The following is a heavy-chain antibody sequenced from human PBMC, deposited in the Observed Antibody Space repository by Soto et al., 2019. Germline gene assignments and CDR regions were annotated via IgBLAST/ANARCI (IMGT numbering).Heavy chain of an antibody. CDR2: IYNSGST. V-gene: IGHV4-30-4*01. Sequence: QVQLQESGPGLVEPSQTLSLTCTVSGGSISSGDYYWSWIRQPPGEGLEWSGHIYNSGSTYTNPSLKSRVTISVDTSKTHFSLQLSSVTAADTAVYYCARGPSGDKVDYWGQGTLVTVSS. J-gene: IGHJ4*02. CDR1: GGSISSGDYY. D-gene: IGHD1-26*01. CDR3: ARGPSGDKVDY.